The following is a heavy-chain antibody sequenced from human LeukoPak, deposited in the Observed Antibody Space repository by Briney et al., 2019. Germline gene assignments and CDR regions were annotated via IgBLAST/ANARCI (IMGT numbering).Heavy chain of an antibody. CDR1: GGSISSSNW. D-gene: IGHD3-22*01. CDR3: ARDQDSTHYYDSSGYLAY. J-gene: IGHJ4*01. CDR2: IYHSGST. Sequence: SETLSLTCAVSGGSISSSNWWSWVRQPPGKGLEWIGEIYHSGSTNYNPSLKSRVTISVDKSKNQFSLKLSSVTAADTDVYYCARDQDSTHYYDSSGYLAYWGQGTLVTVSS. V-gene: IGHV4-4*02.